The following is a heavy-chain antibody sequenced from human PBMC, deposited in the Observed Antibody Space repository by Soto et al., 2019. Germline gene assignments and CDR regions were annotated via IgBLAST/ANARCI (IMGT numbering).Heavy chain of an antibody. CDR1: GGSFSGYY. D-gene: IGHD4-17*01. J-gene: IGHJ1*01. V-gene: IGHV4-34*01. Sequence: PSETLSLTCAVYGGSFSGYYWSWIRQPPGKGLEGIGEINHRGSTNYNPSLKRRVTISVDTSKNQFSLKLSSVTAADTAVYYCARGFWNPYYYGDSARGYFQHWGQGTLVTVSS. CDR3: ARGFWNPYYYGDSARGYFQH. CDR2: INHRGST.